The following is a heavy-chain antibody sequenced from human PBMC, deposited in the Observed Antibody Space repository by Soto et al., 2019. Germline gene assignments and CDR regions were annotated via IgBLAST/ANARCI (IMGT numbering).Heavy chain of an antibody. V-gene: IGHV6-1*01. D-gene: IGHD2-15*01. CDR3: ERGRWSTFDY. CDR2: TYYRSKWYN. Sequence: PSQTLSLTCAVSGDSVSSNNIAWNWLRQSPWRGLEWLGRTYYRSKWYNEYAVSVRSRITINLDTSKNQFSLQLNSVTHEDTAVSYCERGRWSTFDYWGQGAQVTVSS. J-gene: IGHJ4*02. CDR1: GDSVSSNNIA.